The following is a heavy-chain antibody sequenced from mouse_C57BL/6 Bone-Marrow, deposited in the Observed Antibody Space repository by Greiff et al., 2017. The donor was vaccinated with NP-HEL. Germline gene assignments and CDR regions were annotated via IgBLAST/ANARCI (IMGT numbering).Heavy chain of an antibody. CDR1: GYTFTDHT. V-gene: IGHV1-78*01. CDR3: ARRKTMVTTPDWFAY. CDR2: IYPRDGST. Sequence: LVESDAELVKPGASVKISCKVSGYTFTDHTIHWMKQRPEQGLEWIGYIYPRDGSTKYNEKFKGKATLTADKSSSTAYMQLNSLTSEDSAVYFCARRKTMVTTPDWFAYWGQGTLVTVSA. D-gene: IGHD2-2*01. J-gene: IGHJ3*01.